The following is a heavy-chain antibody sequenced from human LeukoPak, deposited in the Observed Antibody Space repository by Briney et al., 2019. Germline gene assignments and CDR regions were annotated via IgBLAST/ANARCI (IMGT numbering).Heavy chain of an antibody. CDR1: GGSFSGYY. D-gene: IGHD1-14*01. CDR2: INHSGST. CDR3: ARHQGHTVNPFDY. J-gene: IGHJ4*02. Sequence: SETLSLTCAVYGGSFSGYYWSWIRQPPGKGLEWIGEINHSGSTNYNPSLKSRVTISVDTSKNQFSLKLSSVTAADTAVYYCARHQGHTVNPFDYWGQGTLVTVSS. V-gene: IGHV4-34*01.